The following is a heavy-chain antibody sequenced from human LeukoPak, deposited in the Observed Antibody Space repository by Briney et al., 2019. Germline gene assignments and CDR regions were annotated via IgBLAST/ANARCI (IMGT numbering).Heavy chain of an antibody. CDR3: ARGHVGGHDAFDI. J-gene: IGHJ3*02. CDR1: GFTFSSYA. V-gene: IGHV3-66*01. Sequence: GGSLRLSCAASGFTFSSYAMSWVRQAPGKGLEWVSVIYTGGGTYYADSVKGRFTISRDNSNNMVYLQMNSLRAEDTAVYYCARGHVGGHDAFDIWGQGTMVTVSS. CDR2: IYTGGGT.